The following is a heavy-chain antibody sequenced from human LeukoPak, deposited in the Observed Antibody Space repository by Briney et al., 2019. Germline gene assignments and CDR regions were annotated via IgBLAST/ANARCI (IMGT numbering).Heavy chain of an antibody. D-gene: IGHD3-22*01. Sequence: ASVKVSCKASGYTFTGYYMHWVRQAPGQGLEWMGWINPNSGGTNYAQKFQGRVTTTRDTSISTAYMELSRLRSDDTAVYYCARVGDTYYYDSSGYGPKNWFDPWGQGTLVTVSS. CDR2: INPNSGGT. V-gene: IGHV1-2*02. J-gene: IGHJ5*02. CDR3: ARVGDTYYYDSSGYGPKNWFDP. CDR1: GYTFTGYY.